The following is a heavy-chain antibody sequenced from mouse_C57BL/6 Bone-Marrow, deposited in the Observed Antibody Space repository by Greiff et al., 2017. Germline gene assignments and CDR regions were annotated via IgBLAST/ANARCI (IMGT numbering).Heavy chain of an antibody. CDR1: GYTFTSYW. Sequence: VQLKQSGTVLARPGASVKMSCKTSGYTFTSYWMHWVKQRPGQGLEWIGAIYPGNSDTSYNQKFKGKATLTVDTSSSTAYMQLSSLTSEDSAVYYCARETGTTYYYAMDYWGQGTSVTVSS. CDR3: ARETGTTYYYAMDY. V-gene: IGHV1-5*01. J-gene: IGHJ4*01. CDR2: IYPGNSDT. D-gene: IGHD4-1*01.